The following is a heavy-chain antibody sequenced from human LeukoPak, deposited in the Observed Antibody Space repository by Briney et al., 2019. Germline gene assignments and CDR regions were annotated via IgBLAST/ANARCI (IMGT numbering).Heavy chain of an antibody. Sequence: ASVKVCCKASGGTFSSYAISWVRQAPGQGLEWMGRIIPIFGIANYAQKFQGRVTITADKSTSTAYMELSSLRSEDTAVYYCARDRGDGYDYFDYWGQGTLVTVSS. CDR2: IIPIFGIA. J-gene: IGHJ4*02. CDR1: GGTFSSYA. D-gene: IGHD5-24*01. CDR3: ARDRGDGYDYFDY. V-gene: IGHV1-69*04.